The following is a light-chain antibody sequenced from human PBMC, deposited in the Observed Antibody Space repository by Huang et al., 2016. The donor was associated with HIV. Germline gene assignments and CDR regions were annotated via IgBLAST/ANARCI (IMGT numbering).Light chain of an antibody. CDR2: AAT. J-gene: IGKJ1*01. CDR1: HTVATY. Sequence: DIQMTQSPSSLSASVGDRVTITCRASHTVATYLNWYQQRPGKAPKVLIFAATSLQSGVPSRFTSSGSGTDFTLTINSLQPEDFATYYCQQTYSTPWTFGQGTKVDIK. CDR3: QQTYSTPWT. V-gene: IGKV1-39*01.